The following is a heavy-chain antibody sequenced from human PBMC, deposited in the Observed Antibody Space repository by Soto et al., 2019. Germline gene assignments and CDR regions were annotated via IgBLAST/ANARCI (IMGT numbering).Heavy chain of an antibody. V-gene: IGHV3-15*01. D-gene: IGHD6-13*01. CDR1: GFTFSNAW. J-gene: IGHJ6*03. CDR2: IKSKTDGGTT. CDR3: TTYSSSWPTFYYYYYYMDV. Sequence: GGSLRLSCAASGFTFSNAWMSWVRQAPGKGLEWVGRIKSKTDGGTTDYAAPVKGRFTISRDDSKNTLYLQMNSLETEDTAVYYCTTYSSSWPTFYYYYYYMDVWGKGTTVTVSS.